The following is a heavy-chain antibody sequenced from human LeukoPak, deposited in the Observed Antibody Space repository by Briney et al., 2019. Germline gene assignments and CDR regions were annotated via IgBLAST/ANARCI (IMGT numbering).Heavy chain of an antibody. CDR3: ARMCCGGDFLLDV. J-gene: IGHJ6*04. CDR1: GYTFTSYY. V-gene: IGHV1-46*01. D-gene: IGHD2-21*02. CDR2: INPSGGST. Sequence: ASVKVSCKASGYTFTSYYMHWVRQAPGQGLEWMGIINPSGGSTSYAQKFQGRVSITADESTSTAYMELSSLRSEDTAMYYCARMCCGGDFLLDVWGKGTTVTISS.